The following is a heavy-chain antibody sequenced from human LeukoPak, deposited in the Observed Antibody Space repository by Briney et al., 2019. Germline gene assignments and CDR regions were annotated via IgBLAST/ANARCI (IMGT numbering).Heavy chain of an antibody. CDR3: ARDFYDSSGYYQVNY. V-gene: IGHV3-30*03. CDR2: ISHDGSNK. D-gene: IGHD3-22*01. CDR1: GVTFSKDW. J-gene: IGHJ4*02. Sequence: GSLRLSCAASGVTFSKDWMNWVRQAPGKGLEWVTVISHDGSNKDFADSLKGRFTISRNNSKSTLYLQMNSLRAEDTAVYYCARDFYDSSGYYQVNYWGQGTLVTVSS.